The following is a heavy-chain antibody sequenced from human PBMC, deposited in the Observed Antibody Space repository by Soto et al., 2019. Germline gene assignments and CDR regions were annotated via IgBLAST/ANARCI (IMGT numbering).Heavy chain of an antibody. J-gene: IGHJ4*02. Sequence: QVQLVQSGAEVKKPGSSVKVSCKASGGTFRSYAISWVRQAPGQGLEWMGGIIPIFGTANYAQKFQGRVTITADKSTSTDYMELSSLRSEDTAVYYCARGYDSSGYSCDYWGQGTLVIFSS. CDR1: GGTFRSYA. CDR3: ARGYDSSGYSCDY. CDR2: IIPIFGTA. D-gene: IGHD3-22*01. V-gene: IGHV1-69*06.